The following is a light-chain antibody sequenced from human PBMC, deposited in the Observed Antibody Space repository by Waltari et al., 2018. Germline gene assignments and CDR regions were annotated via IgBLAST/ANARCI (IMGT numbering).Light chain of an antibody. CDR3: QAWDRSTAV. V-gene: IGLV3-1*01. Sequence: SYELTQSPSVSVSPGQTASITCSGDKLGNKFACWYQLKPGQSPVVVIYQDNKRPSGIPERFSGSNSGDTATLTISGTQALDEAKYYCQAWDRSTAVFGGGTQLTVL. CDR2: QDN. J-gene: IGLJ2*01. CDR1: KLGNKF.